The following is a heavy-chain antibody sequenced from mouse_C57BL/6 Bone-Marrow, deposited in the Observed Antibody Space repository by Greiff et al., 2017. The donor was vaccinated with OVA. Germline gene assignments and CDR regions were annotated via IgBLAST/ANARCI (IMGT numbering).Heavy chain of an antibody. D-gene: IGHD1-1*01. CDR3: ARGGYYYGSSYLFAY. J-gene: IGHJ3*01. V-gene: IGHV1-72*01. CDR1: GYTFTSYW. CDR2: IHPNSGGT. Sequence: GAELVRPEASVTLSCKASGYTFTSYWMHWVKQRPGQGLEWIGRIHPNSGGTKYNEKFKSKATLTVDKPSSTAYMQLSSLTSEDSAVYYCARGGYYYGSSYLFAYWGQGTLVTVSA.